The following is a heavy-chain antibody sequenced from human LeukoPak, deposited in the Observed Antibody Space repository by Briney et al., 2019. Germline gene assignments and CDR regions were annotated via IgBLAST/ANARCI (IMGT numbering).Heavy chain of an antibody. CDR1: GVSFIDYY. D-gene: IGHD3-3*01. V-gene: IGHV4-34*01. CDR2: INHSGST. CDR3: SASAPTDS. J-gene: IGHJ5*01. Sequence: SETLSLTCGVYGVSFIDYYWTWIRQPPGKGLEWIGEINHSGSTSHNPSLRSRVTISVDTSKNQFSLNMRSVTAADTAVYSWSASAPTDS.